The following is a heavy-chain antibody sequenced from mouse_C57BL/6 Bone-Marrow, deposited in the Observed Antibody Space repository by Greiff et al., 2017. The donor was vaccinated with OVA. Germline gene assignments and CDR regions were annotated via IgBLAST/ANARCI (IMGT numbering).Heavy chain of an antibody. CDR1: GFTFSSYA. J-gene: IGHJ3*01. CDR2: ISSGGDYI. D-gene: IGHD2-5*01. V-gene: IGHV5-9-1*02. CDR3: TRDGVYSNYDFFAY. Sequence: EVMLVESGEGLVKPGGSLKLSCAASGFTFSSYAMSWVRQTPEKRLEWVAYISSGGDYIYYADTVTGRFTISRDNARNTLYLQMSSLKSEDTAMYYCTRDGVYSNYDFFAYWGQGTLVTVSA.